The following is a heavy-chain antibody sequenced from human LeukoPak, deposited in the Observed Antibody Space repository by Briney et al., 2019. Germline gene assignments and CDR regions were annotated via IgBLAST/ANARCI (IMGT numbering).Heavy chain of an antibody. V-gene: IGHV4-59*01. CDR3: ARVRPSGSYFDFDY. D-gene: IGHD1-26*01. Sequence: PSETLSLTCTVSGASISSYYWSWIRQPPGKGLEWIGYIYYSGSTNYNPSLKSRVTISVDTSKNQFSLKLSPVTAADTAVYYCARVRPSGSYFDFDYWGQGTLVTVAS. CDR2: IYYSGST. J-gene: IGHJ4*02. CDR1: GASISSYY.